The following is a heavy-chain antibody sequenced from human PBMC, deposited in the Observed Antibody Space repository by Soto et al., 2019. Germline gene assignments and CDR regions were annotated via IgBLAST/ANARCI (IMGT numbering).Heavy chain of an antibody. V-gene: IGHV3-23*01. D-gene: IGHD1-1*01. CDR2: ISNDGTST. Sequence: PGGSLRLSCAASGFTFDFYAMTWVRQAPGKGLQWVSTISNDGTSTYYADSVKGRFTISRDNSKNTLYLQMDGLRVEDTAVYYCAKGRPHTWNVGDHYAVDGWRQGTSVTVSS. CDR1: GFTFDFYA. CDR3: AKGRPHTWNVGDHYAVDG. J-gene: IGHJ6*02.